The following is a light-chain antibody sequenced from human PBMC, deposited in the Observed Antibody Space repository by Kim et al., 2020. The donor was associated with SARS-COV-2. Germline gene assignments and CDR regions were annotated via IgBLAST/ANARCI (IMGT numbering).Light chain of an antibody. CDR1: SLRSYY. Sequence: VSLGQTVRITCQGDSLRSYYATWYQQKPGQAPILVIYGKNNRPSGIPDRFSGSSSGNTASLTITGTQAGDEADYYCNSRDTNDNVVFGGGTQLTVL. CDR2: GKN. J-gene: IGLJ2*01. CDR3: NSRDTNDNVV. V-gene: IGLV3-19*01.